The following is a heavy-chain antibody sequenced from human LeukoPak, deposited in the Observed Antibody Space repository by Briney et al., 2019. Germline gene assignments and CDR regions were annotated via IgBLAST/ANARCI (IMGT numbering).Heavy chain of an antibody. CDR2: IYYSGST. Sequence: NPSQTLSLTCTVSGGSISSGGYYWSWIRQHPGKGLEWIGYIYYSGSTYYNPSLKSRVTISVDTSKNQFSLKLSSVTAADTAVYYCARERPRKTGGFDYWGQGTLVTVSS. D-gene: IGHD3-16*01. V-gene: IGHV4-31*03. CDR3: ARERPRKTGGFDY. CDR1: GGSISSGGYY. J-gene: IGHJ4*02.